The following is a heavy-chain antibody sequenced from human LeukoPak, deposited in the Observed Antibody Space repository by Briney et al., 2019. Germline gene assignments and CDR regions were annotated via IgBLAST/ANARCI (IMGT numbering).Heavy chain of an antibody. CDR1: GCTFSSYA. D-gene: IGHD3-10*01. Sequence: SVKVSCKASGCTFSSYAIRWVRQAPGQGLEWMGGIIPIFGTANYAQKFQGRVTITADESTSTAYMELSSLRSEDTAVYYCAYGSGSLEFDYWGQGTLVTVSS. CDR2: IIPIFGTA. CDR3: AYGSGSLEFDY. V-gene: IGHV1-69*13. J-gene: IGHJ4*02.